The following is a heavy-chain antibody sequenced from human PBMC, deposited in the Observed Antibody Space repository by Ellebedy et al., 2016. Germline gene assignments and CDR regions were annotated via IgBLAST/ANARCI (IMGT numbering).Heavy chain of an antibody. J-gene: IGHJ4*02. V-gene: IGHV3-30*04. D-gene: IGHD3-22*01. CDR2: ISYDGSNK. CDR1: GFTFSSYA. CDR3: AREHFYYDSSGYYYPGDY. Sequence: GGSLRLSCAASGFTFSSYAMHWVRQAPGKGLEWVVVISYDGSNKYYADSVKGRFTISRDNSKNTLYLQMNSLRAEDTAVYYCAREHFYYDSSGYYYPGDYWGQGTLVTVSS.